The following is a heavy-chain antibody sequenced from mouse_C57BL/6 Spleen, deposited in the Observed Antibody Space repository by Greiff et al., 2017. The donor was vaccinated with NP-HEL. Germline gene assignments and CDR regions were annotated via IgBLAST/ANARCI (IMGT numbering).Heavy chain of an antibody. CDR1: GYTFTSYW. D-gene: IGHD3-2*01. J-gene: IGHJ1*03. V-gene: IGHV1-55*01. CDR2: IYPGSGST. CDR3: ARDETGYWYFDV. Sequence: QVQLQQPGAELVKPGASVKMSCKASGYTFTSYWITWVKQRPGQGLEWIGDIYPGSGSTNYNEKFKSKATLTVDTSSSTAYMQLSSLTSEDSAVYYGARDETGYWYFDVWGTGTTVTVSS.